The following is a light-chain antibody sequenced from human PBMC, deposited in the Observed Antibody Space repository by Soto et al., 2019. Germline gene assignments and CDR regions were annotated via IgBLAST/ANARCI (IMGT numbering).Light chain of an antibody. CDR2: GAS. CDR1: QSVSSSY. J-gene: IGKJ1*01. Sequence: EIVLTQSPGTLSLSPGERATLSCRASQSVSSSYLAWYQQKPGQAPRLLIHGASSRATGIPDRFSGSGSGTDFTLTISRLEPEDFAVYYCQQYGNSRSWTFGQGTKVEIK. CDR3: QQYGNSRSWT. V-gene: IGKV3-20*01.